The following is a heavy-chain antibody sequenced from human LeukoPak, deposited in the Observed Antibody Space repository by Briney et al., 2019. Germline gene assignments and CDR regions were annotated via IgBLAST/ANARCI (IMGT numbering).Heavy chain of an antibody. CDR2: IIPIFGTA. Sequence: GSSVKVSCKASGGTFSSYAISWVRQAPGQGLEWMGGIIPIFGTANYAQKFQGRVTITADESTSTAYMELSSLRSEDTAVYYCARVGYCSGGSCYSHFDYWGQGTLVTVSS. CDR3: ARVGYCSGGSCYSHFDY. V-gene: IGHV1-69*01. D-gene: IGHD2-15*01. CDR1: GGTFSSYA. J-gene: IGHJ4*02.